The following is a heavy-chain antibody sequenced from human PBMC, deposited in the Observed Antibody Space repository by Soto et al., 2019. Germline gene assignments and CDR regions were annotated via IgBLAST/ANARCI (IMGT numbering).Heavy chain of an antibody. CDR2: INPSGGIT. J-gene: IGHJ6*02. CDR3: ARTKGLAPYHYYCGMDV. Sequence: SSVKVSCKASGYTFSRYYIYWVRQAPGQGLEWMGAINPSGGITTYAQKFQGRVTMTSDTSTRTVYMELSSLRSEDTAVYYCARTKGLAPYHYYCGMDVWGQGTTVTFSS. V-gene: IGHV1-46*01. CDR1: GYTFSRYY. D-gene: IGHD5-12*01.